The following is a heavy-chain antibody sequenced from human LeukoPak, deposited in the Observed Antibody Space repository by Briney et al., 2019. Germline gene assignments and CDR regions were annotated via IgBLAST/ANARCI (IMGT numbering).Heavy chain of an antibody. V-gene: IGHV6-1*01. D-gene: IGHD5/OR15-5a*01. CDR2: TYYRSKWYN. CDR3: ARGKSKRLDV. CDR1: GDSVSNNSGT. Sequence: SQTLSLTCAISGDSVSNNSGTWNWIRQSPSRGLEWLGRTYYRSKWYNDYAVSVKSRITINPDTSKNHFSLQLNSVTPDDTAVYYCARGKSKRLDVWGQGTTVTVSS. J-gene: IGHJ6*02.